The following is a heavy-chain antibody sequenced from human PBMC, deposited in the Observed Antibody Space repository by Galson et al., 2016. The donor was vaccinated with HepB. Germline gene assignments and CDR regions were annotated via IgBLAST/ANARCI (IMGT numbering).Heavy chain of an antibody. CDR3: ATVVNLVRGGLNAFDM. J-gene: IGHJ3*02. CDR2: FDAEDGET. V-gene: IGHV1-24*01. D-gene: IGHD3-10*01. Sequence: SVKVSCKVSGYTLNEIYIDWVRQTPGKGPEWMGGFDAEDGETIYAQNFQGRVTMTEDTSTDIAYMELSSLRSEDTAVYYCATVVNLVRGGLNAFDMWGQGTMVTVSS. CDR1: GYTLNEIY.